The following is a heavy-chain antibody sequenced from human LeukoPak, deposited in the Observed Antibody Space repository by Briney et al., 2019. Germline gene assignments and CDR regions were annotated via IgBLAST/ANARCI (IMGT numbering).Heavy chain of an antibody. D-gene: IGHD3-22*01. CDR2: IYHSGST. Sequence: SETLSLTCAVSGGSISSSNWWSWVRQPPGKGLEWIGEIYHSGSTNYNPSLKSRVTISVDKSKNQFSLKLSSVTAADTAVYYCASVGYDSSGYYSSDIWGQGTMVTVSS. J-gene: IGHJ3*02. V-gene: IGHV4-4*02. CDR1: GGSISSSNW. CDR3: ASVGYDSSGYYSSDI.